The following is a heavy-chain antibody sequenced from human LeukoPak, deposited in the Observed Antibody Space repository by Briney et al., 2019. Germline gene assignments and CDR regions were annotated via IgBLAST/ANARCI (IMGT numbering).Heavy chain of an antibody. J-gene: IGHJ4*02. CDR2: ISSSSSYI. CDR3: ARDGSTVTNYYFGC. V-gene: IGHV3-21*01. CDR1: GFTFSSYS. Sequence: PGGSLRLSRAASGFTFSSYSMNCVRQAPGKGLEWVSSISSSSSYIYYADSVKGRFTISRDNAKNSLYLQMNSLRAEDTAVYYCARDGSTVTNYYFGCWGQGTLVTVSS. D-gene: IGHD4-17*01.